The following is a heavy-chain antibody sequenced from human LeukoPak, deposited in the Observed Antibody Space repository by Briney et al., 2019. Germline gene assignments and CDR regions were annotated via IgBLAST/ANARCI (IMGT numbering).Heavy chain of an antibody. Sequence: ASVKVSCMASGYTFTSYGISWVRQAAGQGLEWMGWINAYNGNTNYAQKLQDRATLTTDTSTSTAYMELRSLRSDDTAVYYCAGEGRDDSSGDCSFDYWGQGTLVIVSS. CDR3: AGEGRDDSSGDCSFDY. V-gene: IGHV1-18*01. D-gene: IGHD3-22*01. CDR1: GYTFTSYG. J-gene: IGHJ4*02. CDR2: INAYNGNT.